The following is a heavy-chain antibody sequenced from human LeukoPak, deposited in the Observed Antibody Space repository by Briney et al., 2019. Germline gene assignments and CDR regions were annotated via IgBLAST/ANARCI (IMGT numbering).Heavy chain of an antibody. J-gene: IGHJ3*02. V-gene: IGHV4-31*03. CDR1: GGSISSGGYY. D-gene: IGHD3-22*01. CDR2: IYYSGST. Sequence: SQTLSLTCTVSGGSISSGGYYWSWIRQHPGKGLEWIGYIYYSGSTYYNPSLKSRVTISVDTSKNQFSLKLSSVTAADTAVYYCARALETYDIDLLLAFDIWGQGTMVTVSS. CDR3: ARALETYDIDLLLAFDI.